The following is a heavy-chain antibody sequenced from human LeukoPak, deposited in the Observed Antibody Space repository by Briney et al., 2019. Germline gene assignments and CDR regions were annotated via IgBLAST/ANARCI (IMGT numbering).Heavy chain of an antibody. Sequence: PGGSLRLSCAASGFTFTSYWMTWVRQAPGKGLEWVANIKQDGSEKYYVDSVKGRFTISRDNAKNSLYLQLNSLRAEDTALYYCARDKDWASDYWGQGTLVTVSS. J-gene: IGHJ4*02. V-gene: IGHV3-7*04. D-gene: IGHD3/OR15-3a*01. CDR2: IKQDGSEK. CDR3: ARDKDWASDY. CDR1: GFTFTSYW.